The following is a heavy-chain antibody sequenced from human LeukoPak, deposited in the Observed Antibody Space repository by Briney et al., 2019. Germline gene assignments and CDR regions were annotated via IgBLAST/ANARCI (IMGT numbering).Heavy chain of an antibody. CDR1: GFTFSSYW. D-gene: IGHD3-22*01. CDR2: IKQDGSEK. Sequence: GGPLRLSCAASGFTFSSYWMSWVRQAPGKGLEWVANIKQDGSEKYYVDSVKGRFTISRDNAKNSLYLQMNSLRAEDTAVYYCARDERDFYDSSGYYGMDVWGQGTTVTVSS. CDR3: ARDERDFYDSSGYYGMDV. J-gene: IGHJ6*02. V-gene: IGHV3-7*01.